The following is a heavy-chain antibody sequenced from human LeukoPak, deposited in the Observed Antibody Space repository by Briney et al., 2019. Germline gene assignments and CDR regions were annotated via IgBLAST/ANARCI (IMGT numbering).Heavy chain of an antibody. D-gene: IGHD6-13*01. J-gene: IGHJ4*02. V-gene: IGHV1-3*01. CDR2: ISAGNGNT. CDR1: GYTFTNYA. CDR3: ARSIAAAGTGY. Sequence: ASVKVSCKASGYTFTNYAIHWVRQAPGQGLEWMGWISAGNGNTKYSQKFQGRVTITRDTSASTAYMELSSLRSEDTAVYYCARSIAAAGTGYWGQGTLVTVSS.